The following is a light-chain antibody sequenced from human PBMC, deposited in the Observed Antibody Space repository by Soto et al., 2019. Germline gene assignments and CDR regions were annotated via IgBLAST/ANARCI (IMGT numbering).Light chain of an antibody. CDR2: GAS. J-gene: IGKJ2*01. V-gene: IGKV3-20*01. CDR3: QQYGSSLRT. CDR1: QSVSSSY. Sequence: EIVLTQSPGTLSLSLGERATLSCRASQSVSSSYLAWYQQKPGQAPRLLIYGASSRATGIPDRFSGSGSGTDFTLTISRLETEDFAVSYCQQYGSSLRTFGQGNKLEIK.